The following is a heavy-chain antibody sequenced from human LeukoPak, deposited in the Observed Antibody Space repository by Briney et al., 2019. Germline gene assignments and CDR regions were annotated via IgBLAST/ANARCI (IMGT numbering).Heavy chain of an antibody. V-gene: IGHV3-66*01. D-gene: IGHD3-10*01. J-gene: IGHJ4*02. Sequence: GGSLRLSCAASGFTVSSNYMSWVRQAPGKGLEWVSVIYSGGSTYYADSVKGRFTISRDNAKNSLYLQMNSLRAEDTAVYYCARVKQPYYYGSGKPFDYWGQGTLVTVSS. CDR1: GFTVSSNY. CDR3: ARVKQPYYYGSGKPFDY. CDR2: IYSGGST.